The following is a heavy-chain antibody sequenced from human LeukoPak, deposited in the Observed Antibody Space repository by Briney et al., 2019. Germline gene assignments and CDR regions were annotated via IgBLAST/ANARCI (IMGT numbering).Heavy chain of an antibody. D-gene: IGHD1-26*01. Sequence: SETLSLTCTVSSGSIRSYYWGWVRQPPGKGLEWIGRIYTTGTTQYNPSLKSRVAMSVDTSTNQFSLNLRSMTAADTAVYYCGRQGYTASYYFFDYWSQGTLVAVS. CDR2: IYTTGTT. CDR1: SGSIRSYY. V-gene: IGHV4-4*07. CDR3: GRQGYTASYYFFDY. J-gene: IGHJ4*02.